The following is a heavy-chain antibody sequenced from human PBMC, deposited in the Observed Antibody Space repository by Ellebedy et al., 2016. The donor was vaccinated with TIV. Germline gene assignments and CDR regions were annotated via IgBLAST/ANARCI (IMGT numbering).Heavy chain of an antibody. CDR1: GFSFSRYG. Sequence: PGGSLRLSCVASGFSFSRYGMHWVRQAPGKGLEWVAFIRHDGSNAYYAAFVKGRFTISRDNSKNTLYLKMSSVRAEDTAVYYCAKIFRGSKTYYDPVTGADRFDFWGQGILVTVSS. J-gene: IGHJ4*02. CDR3: AKIFRGSKTYYDPVTGADRFDF. D-gene: IGHD3-9*01. V-gene: IGHV3-30*02. CDR2: IRHDGSNA.